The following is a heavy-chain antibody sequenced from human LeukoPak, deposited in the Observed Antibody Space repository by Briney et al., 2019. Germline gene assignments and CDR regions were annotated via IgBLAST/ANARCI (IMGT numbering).Heavy chain of an antibody. J-gene: IGHJ4*02. CDR3: ARDSYYGSGSYTW. CDR2: INHSGSN. Sequence: SETLSLTCAVYGGSFSGYYWSWIRQPPGKGLEWIGEINHSGSNNYNPSLKSRVTISVDTSKNQFSLRLSSVTAADTAVYYCARDSYYGSGSYTWWGQGTLVTVSS. D-gene: IGHD3-10*01. V-gene: IGHV4-34*01. CDR1: GGSFSGYY.